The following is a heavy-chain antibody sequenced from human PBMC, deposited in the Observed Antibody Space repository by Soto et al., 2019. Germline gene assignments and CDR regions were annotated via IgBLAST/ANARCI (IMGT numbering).Heavy chain of an antibody. Sequence: EVQLLESGGGLVQPGGSLRLSCAASGFTFSSYAMSWVRQAPGKGLEWVSAISGSGGSTYYADSVKGRFTISRDNSKNTLYMKMNSLRAEDKAVYYCAKGTTDDDGAWSYYYYGMDVWGQGTTVTVSS. V-gene: IGHV3-23*01. D-gene: IGHD1-1*01. CDR3: AKGTTDDDGAWSYYYYGMDV. CDR2: ISGSGGST. J-gene: IGHJ6*02. CDR1: GFTFSSYA.